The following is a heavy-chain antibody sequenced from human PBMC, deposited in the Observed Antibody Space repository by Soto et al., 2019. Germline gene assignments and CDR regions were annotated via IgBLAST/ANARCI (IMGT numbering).Heavy chain of an antibody. CDR2: IIPILGTA. Sequence: GASVKVSCKASGGTFSSYAISWVRQAPGQGLEWMGGIIPILGTANYAQKFQGRVTITADESTSTAYMELSSLRSEDTAVYYCARRDNWNSNWFDPWGQGTLVTVSS. D-gene: IGHD1-7*01. V-gene: IGHV1-69*13. CDR1: GGTFSSYA. CDR3: ARRDNWNSNWFDP. J-gene: IGHJ5*02.